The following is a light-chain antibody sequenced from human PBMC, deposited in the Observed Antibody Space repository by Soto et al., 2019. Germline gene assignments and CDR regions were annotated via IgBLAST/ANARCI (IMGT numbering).Light chain of an antibody. CDR3: SSYTTTNTLFV. CDR2: EVS. V-gene: IGLV2-14*01. CDR1: TSDVGASIY. J-gene: IGLJ1*01. Sequence: QSALTQPASVSGSPGQSITISGTGTTSDVGASIYVSWCQQHPGKAPKLMIYEVSNRPSGVSNRLSGSKSGNTASLTISGLQAEDEAYYCRSSYTTTNTLFVFGSGTKVTVL.